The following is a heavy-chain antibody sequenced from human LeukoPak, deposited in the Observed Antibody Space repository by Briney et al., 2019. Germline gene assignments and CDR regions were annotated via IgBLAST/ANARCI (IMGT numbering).Heavy chain of an antibody. Sequence: SVKVSCKASGGTFSSYAISWVRQAPGQGLEWMGGIIPIFGTANYAQKFQGRVTITADESTSTAYMELSSLRSEDTAVYYCASCSSTSCPPSGYGMDVWGKGTTVTVSS. V-gene: IGHV1-69*13. J-gene: IGHJ6*04. CDR1: GGTFSSYA. CDR3: ASCSSTSCPPSGYGMDV. D-gene: IGHD2-2*01. CDR2: IIPIFGTA.